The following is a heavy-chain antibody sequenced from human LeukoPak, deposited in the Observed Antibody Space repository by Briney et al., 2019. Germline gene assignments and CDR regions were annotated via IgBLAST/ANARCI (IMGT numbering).Heavy chain of an antibody. J-gene: IGHJ3*02. CDR2: IHHDGSNK. CDR1: GFTFSSYG. Sequence: GGSLRLSCAASGFTFSSYGMHWVRQAPGKGLDWVAFIHHDGSNKYYADSVRGRFTISRDNSKNTLYLQMNSLRSEDTAIYYCARIRDGYNDAYDIWGQGTVVTVPS. D-gene: IGHD5-24*01. V-gene: IGHV3-30*02. CDR3: ARIRDGYNDAYDI.